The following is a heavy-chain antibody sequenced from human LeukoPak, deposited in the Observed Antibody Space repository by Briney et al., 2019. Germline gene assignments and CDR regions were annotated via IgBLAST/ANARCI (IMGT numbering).Heavy chain of an antibody. D-gene: IGHD3-22*01. CDR1: GFTFGAYA. V-gene: IGHV3-30*18. CDR2: ISYDGNNK. J-gene: IGHJ4*02. Sequence: PGGSLRLSCAASGFTFGAYAMHWVRQAPGKGLEWVAVISYDGNNKYYADSVKGRFAISRDNSKNTLYLQMNSLRAEDTAVYFCAKGMYYDSSGGSDSWGQGTLVTVSS. CDR3: AKGMYYDSSGGSDS.